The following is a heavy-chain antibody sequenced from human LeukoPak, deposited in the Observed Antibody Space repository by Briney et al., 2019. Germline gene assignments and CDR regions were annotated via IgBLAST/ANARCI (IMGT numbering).Heavy chain of an antibody. CDR2: ISDSGAGT. CDR3: AKGYESSGYFPVDF. Sequence: GGSLRLSCVASGFTFSSYAMTWVRQASGKGLEWVSGISDSGAGTHYADSVKGRLTISRDNSKNTLYLQMNSLRAEDTAVYYCAKGYESSGYFPVDFWGQGTLVTVSS. D-gene: IGHD3-22*01. V-gene: IGHV3-23*01. J-gene: IGHJ4*02. CDR1: GFTFSSYA.